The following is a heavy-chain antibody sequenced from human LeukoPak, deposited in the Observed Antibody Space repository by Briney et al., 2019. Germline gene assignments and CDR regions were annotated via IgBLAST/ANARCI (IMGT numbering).Heavy chain of an antibody. CDR1: GLTFGSSW. J-gene: IGHJ4*02. V-gene: IGHV3-66*01. CDR3: ARESSGWLQLFDY. D-gene: IGHD5-24*01. Sequence: GGSLRLSCAASGLTFGSSWMNWVRQAPGKGLVWVSVIYSGGSTYYADSVKGRFTISRDNSKNTVYLQMNSLRAEDTAMYYCARESSGWLQLFDYWGQGTLVTVSS. CDR2: IYSGGST.